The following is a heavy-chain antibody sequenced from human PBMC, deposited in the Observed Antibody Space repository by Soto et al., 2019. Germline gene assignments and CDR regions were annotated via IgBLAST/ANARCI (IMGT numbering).Heavy chain of an antibody. Sequence: QVQLQESGPGLVKPSQTLSLTCTVSGGSISSGGYYWSWIRQHPGKGLEWIGYIYYSGSTYYNPYLKSRVTISVDTSKKRCSLKLSSVTAADTAVYYCARSEMATIYFDYWGQGTLVTVSS. CDR2: IYYSGST. CDR1: GGSISSGGYY. V-gene: IGHV4-31*03. J-gene: IGHJ4*02. CDR3: ARSEMATIYFDY. D-gene: IGHD5-12*01.